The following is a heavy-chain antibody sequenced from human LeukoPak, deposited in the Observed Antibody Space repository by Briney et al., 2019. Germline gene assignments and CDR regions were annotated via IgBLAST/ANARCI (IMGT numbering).Heavy chain of an antibody. CDR3: AKGGRDDYVWGSYRPHAGYYFDY. Sequence: QAGGSLRLSCAASGFTFSSYAMSWVRQAPGKGLEWVSAISGSGGSTYYADSVKGRFTISRDNSKNTLYLRMNSLRAEDTAVYYCAKGGRDDYVWGSYRPHAGYYFDYWGQGTLVTVPS. D-gene: IGHD3-16*02. J-gene: IGHJ4*02. V-gene: IGHV3-23*01. CDR2: ISGSGGST. CDR1: GFTFSSYA.